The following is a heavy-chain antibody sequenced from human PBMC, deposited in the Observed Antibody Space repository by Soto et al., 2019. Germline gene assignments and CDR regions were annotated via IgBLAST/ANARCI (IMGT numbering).Heavy chain of an antibody. D-gene: IGHD6-19*01. Sequence: SVKVSCKASGGTFSSYAISWVRQAPGQGLEWMGGIIPIFGTANYAQKFQGRVTITADESTSTAYMELSSLRSEDTAVYYCARARAGLAVADVWGQGTLVTVSS. CDR2: IIPIFGTA. V-gene: IGHV1-69*13. J-gene: IGHJ4*02. CDR1: GGTFSSYA. CDR3: ARARAGLAVADV.